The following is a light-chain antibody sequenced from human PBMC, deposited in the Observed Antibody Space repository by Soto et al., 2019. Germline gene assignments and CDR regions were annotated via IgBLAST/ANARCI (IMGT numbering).Light chain of an antibody. CDR3: QSFDSRLSGYV. Sequence: QSVLTQSPSVSGAPGQRVTISCTGSSSNIGADYDVHWYQQLPGTAPKLLIYGNNNRPSGVPDRFSGSKSGTSASLAITGLQAEDEADYYCQSFDSRLSGYVFGTGTKVTVL. V-gene: IGLV1-40*01. CDR2: GNN. CDR1: SSNIGADYD. J-gene: IGLJ1*01.